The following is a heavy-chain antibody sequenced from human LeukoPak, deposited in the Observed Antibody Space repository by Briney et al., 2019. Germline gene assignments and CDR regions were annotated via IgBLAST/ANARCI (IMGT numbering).Heavy chain of an antibody. D-gene: IGHD2-21*01. V-gene: IGHV4-34*01. CDR1: GGSFSGYH. CDR3: ARAALFKGYIDS. CDR2: INHSGST. Sequence: SETLSLTCAVYGGSFSGYHWTWIRQPPGNGLEWIGDINHSGSTNYCPSLKSRVSISVDTSKNQFSLNLNSVTAADTAVYYCARAALFKGYIDSRGQGTLVTVSS. J-gene: IGHJ4*02.